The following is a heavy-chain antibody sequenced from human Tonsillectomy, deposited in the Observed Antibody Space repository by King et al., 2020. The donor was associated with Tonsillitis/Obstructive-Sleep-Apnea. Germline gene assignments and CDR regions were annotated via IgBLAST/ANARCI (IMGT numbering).Heavy chain of an antibody. D-gene: IGHD2-2*01. V-gene: IGHV3-9*01. J-gene: IGHJ4*02. CDR2: ISWNSGTI. CDR1: GFPFDDYA. Sequence: VQLVESGGGLVQPGRSLRLSCAASGFPFDDYAMHWVRQVPGKGLEWISGISWNSGTINHAGSVKGRFSISRDNAKNSLYLHMNSLRAEDTALYHCARGRSSYNGADYFDYWGRGTLVTVSS. CDR3: ARGRSSYNGADYFDY.